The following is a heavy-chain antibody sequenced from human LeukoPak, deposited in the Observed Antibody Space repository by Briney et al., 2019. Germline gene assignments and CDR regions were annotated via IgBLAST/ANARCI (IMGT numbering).Heavy chain of an antibody. CDR3: ARRAGEYSHPYDY. Sequence: GGSLRISCTVSGFTVSSNSMSWVRQAPGKGLEWVSFIYSGGNTHYSDSVKGRFTISRDNSKNTLYLQMNSLRADDTAVYYCARRAGEYSHPYDYWGQGTLVTVSS. CDR2: IYSGGNT. J-gene: IGHJ4*02. CDR1: GFTVSSNS. D-gene: IGHD4-17*01. V-gene: IGHV3-53*01.